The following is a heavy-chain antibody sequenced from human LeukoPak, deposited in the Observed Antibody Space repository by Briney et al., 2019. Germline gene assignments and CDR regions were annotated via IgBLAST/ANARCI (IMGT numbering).Heavy chain of an antibody. CDR2: ISYDGSNK. Sequence: GGSLRLSCAASGFTFSSYAMHWVRQAPGKGLEWVAVISYDGSNKYYADSVKGRFTISRDNSKNTLYLQMNSLRAEDTAVYYCARGETYYYDSGGYYHYYGMDVWGQGTTVTVSS. CDR3: ARGETYYYDSGGYYHYYGMDV. D-gene: IGHD3-22*01. J-gene: IGHJ6*02. V-gene: IGHV3-30-3*01. CDR1: GFTFSSYA.